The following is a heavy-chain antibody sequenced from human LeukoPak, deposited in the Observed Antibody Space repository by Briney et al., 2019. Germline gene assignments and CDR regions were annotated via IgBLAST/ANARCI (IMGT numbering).Heavy chain of an antibody. D-gene: IGHD2-2*01. J-gene: IGHJ4*02. CDR2: IYHSGST. CDR3: ARQVRSSIRCYVDY. CDR1: RGSISSSSYY. Sequence: SLSLTCTVSRGSISSSSYYWAWIRQPPGKGLEWIGMIYHSGSTYYNPSLKSRVTISVDTSKNQFSLKLSSVTAADTAVYYCARQVRSSIRCYVDYWGQRTLVTVSS. V-gene: IGHV4-39*01.